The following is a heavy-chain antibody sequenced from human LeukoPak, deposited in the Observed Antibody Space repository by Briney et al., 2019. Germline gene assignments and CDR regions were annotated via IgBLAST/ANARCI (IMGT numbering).Heavy chain of an antibody. CDR1: GGSISSGGYS. J-gene: IGHJ3*02. V-gene: IGHV4-30-2*01. CDR2: IYHSGST. D-gene: IGHD3/OR15-3a*01. CDR3: ARDLDGHDAFDI. Sequence: PSETPSLTCAVSGGSISSGGYSWSWIRQPPGKGLEWIGYIYHSGSTYYNPSLKSRVTISVDRSKNQFSLKLSSVTAADTAVYYCARDLDGHDAFDIWGQGTMVTVSS.